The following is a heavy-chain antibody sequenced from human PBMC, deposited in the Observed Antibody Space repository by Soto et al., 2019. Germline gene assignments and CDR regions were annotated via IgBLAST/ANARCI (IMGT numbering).Heavy chain of an antibody. CDR3: AAANSYSSGSLGFDY. Sequence: GGSLRLSCAASGFTFSSYAMSWVRQAPGKGLEWVSAISGSGGSTYYADSVKGRFTISRDNSKNTLHLQMNSLRAEDAAVYYCAAANSYSSGSLGFDYWGQGTLVTVSS. CDR2: ISGSGGST. V-gene: IGHV3-23*01. D-gene: IGHD6-19*01. CDR1: GFTFSSYA. J-gene: IGHJ4*02.